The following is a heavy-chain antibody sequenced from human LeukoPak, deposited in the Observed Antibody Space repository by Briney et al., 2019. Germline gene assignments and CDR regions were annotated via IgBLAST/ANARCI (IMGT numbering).Heavy chain of an antibody. V-gene: IGHV3-30-3*01. CDR2: ISYDGSTK. D-gene: IGHD1-1*01. J-gene: IGHJ3*02. CDR3: ARARGTTGTTRIAFDI. CDR1: GFTFNTYA. Sequence: GRSLRLSCAASGFTFNTYAMHWVRQAPGKGLEWVAVISYDGSTKYYADSVKGRFTISRDNSKNTVYLQMDSLRPEDTAVCYCARARGTTGTTRIAFDIWGKGTMVTASS.